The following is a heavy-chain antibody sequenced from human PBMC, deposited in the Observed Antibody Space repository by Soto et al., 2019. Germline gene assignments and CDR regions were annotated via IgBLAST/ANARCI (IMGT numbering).Heavy chain of an antibody. CDR2: VSGYNVNT. D-gene: IGHD1-7*01. CDR1: GYTFTTSV. Sequence: QVQLVQSGGEVKKPGASVKVSCKASGYTFTTSVVSWVRQAPGQGLEWMGWVSGYNVNTKYEEKFHDRVTMTTDTSTSTAYLELRSLTTDDTAVYYCARAGELPYYYYGMDVWGQGTTVIVSS. J-gene: IGHJ6*02. V-gene: IGHV1-18*01. CDR3: ARAGELPYYYYGMDV.